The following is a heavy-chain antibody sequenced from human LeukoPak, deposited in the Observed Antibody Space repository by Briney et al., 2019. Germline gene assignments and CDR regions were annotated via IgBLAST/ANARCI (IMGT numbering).Heavy chain of an antibody. Sequence: ASMKVSCKASGYTFTSYGISWVRQAPGQGLEWMGWISAYNGNTNYAQKLQGRVTMTTDTSTSTAYMELRSLRSDDTAVYYCARDPGYITMVRGEDYGMDVWGQGTTVTVSS. CDR3: ARDPGYITMVRGEDYGMDV. V-gene: IGHV1-18*01. D-gene: IGHD3-10*01. J-gene: IGHJ6*02. CDR2: ISAYNGNT. CDR1: GYTFTSYG.